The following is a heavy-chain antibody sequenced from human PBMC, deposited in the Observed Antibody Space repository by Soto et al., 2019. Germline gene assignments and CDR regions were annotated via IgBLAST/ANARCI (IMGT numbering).Heavy chain of an antibody. V-gene: IGHV3-23*01. CDR1: GFTFSSYA. Sequence: GGSLRLSCAACGFTFSSYAMSWVRQAPWKGLEWVSAISGSGGSTYYADSVKGRFTISRDNSKNTLYLQMNSLRAEDTAVYYCAKGQVATIPPFDHWGQGTLVTVSS. CDR3: AKGQVATIPPFDH. J-gene: IGHJ4*02. D-gene: IGHD5-12*01. CDR2: ISGSGGST.